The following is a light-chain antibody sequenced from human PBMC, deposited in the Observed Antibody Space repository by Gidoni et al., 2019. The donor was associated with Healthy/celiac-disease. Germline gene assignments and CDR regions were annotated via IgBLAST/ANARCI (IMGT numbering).Light chain of an antibody. Sequence: GDRVTITCRASQRISSWLAWYQQKPGKAPKLLTYDASSLESGVPSRFSGSGSGTEFTLTISSLQPDDFATYYCQQYNSYSYTFGQGTKLEIK. V-gene: IGKV1-5*01. J-gene: IGKJ2*01. CDR1: QRISSW. CDR3: QQYNSYSYT. CDR2: DAS.